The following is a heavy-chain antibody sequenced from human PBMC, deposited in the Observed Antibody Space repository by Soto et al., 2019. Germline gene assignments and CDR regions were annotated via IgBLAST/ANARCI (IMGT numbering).Heavy chain of an antibody. Sequence: QVQLVQSGAEEKKPGASVKVSCKASGYTFTSYAMHWVRQAPGQRLEWMGWINAGNGNTKYSQKFQGRVTITRDTSASTAYMELSSLRSEDTAVYYCARVGTIFGVVIGQPFDYWGQGTLVTASS. J-gene: IGHJ4*02. D-gene: IGHD3-3*01. CDR2: INAGNGNT. CDR1: GYTFTSYA. CDR3: ARVGTIFGVVIGQPFDY. V-gene: IGHV1-3*05.